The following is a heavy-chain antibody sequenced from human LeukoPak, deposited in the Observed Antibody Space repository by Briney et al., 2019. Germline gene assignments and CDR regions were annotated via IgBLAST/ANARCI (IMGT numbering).Heavy chain of an antibody. Sequence: PGGSLRLSCAASGFNFGSYSMTWVRQAPGKGLEWVSYISSSGSTIYYADSVKGRFTISRDNAKNSLYLQMNSLRAEDTAVYYCARDMVRGVISDYWGQGTLVTVSS. J-gene: IGHJ4*02. CDR2: ISSSGSTI. CDR3: ARDMVRGVISDY. CDR1: GFNFGSYS. D-gene: IGHD3-10*01. V-gene: IGHV3-48*04.